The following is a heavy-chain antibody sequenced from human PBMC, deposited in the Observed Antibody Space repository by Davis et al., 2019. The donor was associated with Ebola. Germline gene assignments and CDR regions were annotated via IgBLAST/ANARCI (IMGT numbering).Heavy chain of an antibody. CDR1: GYTFTGYH. CDR3: ARDVAGRAGY. Sequence: ASVKVSCKASGYTFTGYHIHWVRQAPGQGLEWMGWINPNSGGTNYAQKFQGRVTMTRDTSFSTAYMELSRLRSDDTAVYYCARDVAGRAGYWGQGTLVTVSS. V-gene: IGHV1-2*02. J-gene: IGHJ4*02. CDR2: INPNSGGT. D-gene: IGHD1-14*01.